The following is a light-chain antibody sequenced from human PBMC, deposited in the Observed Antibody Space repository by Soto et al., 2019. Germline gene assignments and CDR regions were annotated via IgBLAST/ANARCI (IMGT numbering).Light chain of an antibody. V-gene: IGKV3-20*01. CDR1: QSLARNY. J-gene: IGKJ2*01. CDR2: GAS. CDR3: QQYGSSIMYT. Sequence: DIVLTQSPGTLSLSPGERATLSCRASQSLARNYLAWYQQKPGQAPRLLFYGASTRDTGIPDRFSVSGSAIEFFLTIRRLEPEDFEIYYCQQYGSSIMYTFGQVTKLEIK.